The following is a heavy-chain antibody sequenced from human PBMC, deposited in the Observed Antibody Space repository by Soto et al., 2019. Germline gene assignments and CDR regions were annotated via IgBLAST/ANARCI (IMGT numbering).Heavy chain of an antibody. V-gene: IGHV3-30*03. CDR2: ISYDGSNK. J-gene: IGHJ4*02. CDR3: GKGNYFDY. Sequence: PGGSLRLSCAASGFTFSSYGMHWVRQAPGKGLEWVAVISYDGSNKYYADSVKGRFTISRDNSKKTLYLQMNSLRAEDTAVYYSGKGNYFDYWGQGTLVTVSS. CDR1: GFTFSSYG.